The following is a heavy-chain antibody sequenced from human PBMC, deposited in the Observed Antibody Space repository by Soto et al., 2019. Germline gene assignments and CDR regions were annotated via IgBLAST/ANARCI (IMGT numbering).Heavy chain of an antibody. V-gene: IGHV3-53*01. D-gene: IGHD2-15*01. CDR2: FYSGGTT. CDR1: GFAVSTKH. Sequence: GGSLRLSCAASGFAVSTKHMSWVRQAPGKGLEWVSLFYSGGTTSYADSVKGRFTISRDNSKNTLYLQMNSLRVEDTAVYYCATGWPGGFDYWGQGTLVTVSS. J-gene: IGHJ4*02. CDR3: ATGWPGGFDY.